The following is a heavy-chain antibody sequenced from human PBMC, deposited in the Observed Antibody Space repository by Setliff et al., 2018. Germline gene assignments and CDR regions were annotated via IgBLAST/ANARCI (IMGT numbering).Heavy chain of an antibody. CDR2: IYYTGRA. D-gene: IGHD3-22*01. CDR1: GGSISSYY. Sequence: SETLSLTCTVSGGSISSYYWGWIRQPPGKGLECIGSIYYTGRAYYNPSLGSRVTISVDTSKNQFSLKLSSVTAADTAVYYCARGEDYYDSSGYGRGDFDYWGQGTLVTVSS. CDR3: ARGEDYYDSSGYGRGDFDY. J-gene: IGHJ4*02. V-gene: IGHV4-59*08.